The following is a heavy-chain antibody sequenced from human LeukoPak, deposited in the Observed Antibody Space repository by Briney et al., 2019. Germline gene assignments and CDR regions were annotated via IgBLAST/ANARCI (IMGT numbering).Heavy chain of an antibody. J-gene: IGHJ4*02. CDR3: VKDGPHYDNLTGYQRRTYYFDY. V-gene: IGHV3-23*01. CDR2: ISGSGANT. Sequence: QTGGFLRLSCAASGFTFSSYAMSWVRQSPGKGLEWVSAISGSGANTNYAASVKGRFAISRDNSKNTLYLQMNSLRAEDTALYYCVKDGPHYDNLTGYQRRTYYFDYWGQGTLVTVSS. CDR1: GFTFSSYA. D-gene: IGHD3-9*01.